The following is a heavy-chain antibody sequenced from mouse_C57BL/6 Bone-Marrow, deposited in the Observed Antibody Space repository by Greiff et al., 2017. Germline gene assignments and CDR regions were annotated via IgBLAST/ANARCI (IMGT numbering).Heavy chain of an antibody. CDR1: GYTFTSYG. V-gene: IGHV1-81*01. D-gene: IGHD1-1*01. CDR2: IYPRSGNT. Sequence: VKLQESGAELARPGASVKLSCKASGYTFTSYGISWVKQRTGQGLEWIGEIYPRSGNTYYNEKFKGKATLTADKSSSTAYMELRSLTSEDSAVYFCASPYGSSTFAYWGQGTLVTVSA. CDR3: ASPYGSSTFAY. J-gene: IGHJ3*01.